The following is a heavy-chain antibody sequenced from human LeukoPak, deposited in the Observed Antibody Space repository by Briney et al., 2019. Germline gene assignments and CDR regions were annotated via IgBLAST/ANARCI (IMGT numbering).Heavy chain of an antibody. CDR2: INPNSGGT. D-gene: IGHD3-10*01. Sequence: ASVKVSCKASGYTFTVYYMHWVRQAPGQGLEWMGWINPNSGGTNYAQKFQGRVTMTRDTSINTAYMELSRLRSDDTAVYFCARDSPQSYYYGSGTYPDYWGQGTLVTVSS. CDR1: GYTFTVYY. CDR3: ARDSPQSYYYGSGTYPDY. V-gene: IGHV1-2*02. J-gene: IGHJ4*02.